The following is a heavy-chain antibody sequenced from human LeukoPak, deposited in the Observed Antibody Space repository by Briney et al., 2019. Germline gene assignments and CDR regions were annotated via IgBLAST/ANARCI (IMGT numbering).Heavy chain of an antibody. Sequence: ASVKVSCKASGYTFTGYYMHWVRQAPGQGLEWMGWINPNSGGTNYAQKFQGKVTMTRDTSISTAYMELSRLRSDDTAVYYCARDVGYCSSTSCYAGGDYWGQGTLVTVSS. CDR1: GYTFTGYY. J-gene: IGHJ4*02. CDR2: INPNSGGT. CDR3: ARDVGYCSSTSCYAGGDY. V-gene: IGHV1-2*02. D-gene: IGHD2-2*01.